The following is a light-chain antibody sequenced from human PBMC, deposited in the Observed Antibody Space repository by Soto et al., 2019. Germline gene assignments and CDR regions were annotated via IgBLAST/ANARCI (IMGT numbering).Light chain of an antibody. Sequence: EIVLTQSPATVSLSPGERATLSCMASQSVSSSYLAWYQQKPGQAPRLLIYGASSRATGIPDRFSGSGSGTDFTLTISRLEPEDFAVYYCQQYGSSPWTFGQGTKVDIK. V-gene: IGKV3-20*01. J-gene: IGKJ1*01. CDR1: QSVSSSY. CDR2: GAS. CDR3: QQYGSSPWT.